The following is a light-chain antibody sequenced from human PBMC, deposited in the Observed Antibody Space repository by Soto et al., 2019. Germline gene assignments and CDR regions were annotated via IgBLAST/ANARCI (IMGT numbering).Light chain of an antibody. CDR1: QSVSSSF. V-gene: IGKV3-20*01. Sequence: EIVLTQSPGTLSLSPGERATLSCRASQSVSSSFLAWYQQKPGQAPRLLIYSASSRATGIPNRFSGSGSGTDFTLTISRLEPEASAVYDCQQYGSSAGTFGQGTKMEIK. CDR2: SAS. J-gene: IGKJ1*01. CDR3: QQYGSSAGT.